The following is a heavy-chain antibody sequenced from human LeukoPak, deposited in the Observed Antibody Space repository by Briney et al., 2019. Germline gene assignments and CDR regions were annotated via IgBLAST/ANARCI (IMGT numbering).Heavy chain of an antibody. J-gene: IGHJ4*02. CDR3: ARANNWNYPYYFDY. V-gene: IGHV3-11*01. CDR1: GCTFRNYY. D-gene: IGHD1-7*01. CDR2: ISSSATTV. Sequence: PGGSLRLSCEASGCTFRNYYMSWIRQAPGKGLEWISYISSSATTVYYADSVKGRFTISRDNAENSLYLQMNSLRAEDTAVYYCARANNWNYPYYFDYWGQGTLVTVSS.